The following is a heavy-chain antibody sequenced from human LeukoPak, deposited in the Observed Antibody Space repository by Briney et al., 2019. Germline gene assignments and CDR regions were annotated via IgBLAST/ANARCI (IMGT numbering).Heavy chain of an antibody. V-gene: IGHV4-59*08. Sequence: ETLSLTCTVSGGSISSYYWSWIRQPPGKGLEWIGYIYYSESTNYNPSLKSRVTISVDTSKNQFSLKLSSVTAADTAVYYCARHHDLSRPAFDIWGQGTMVTVSS. CDR1: GGSISSYY. CDR3: ARHHDLSRPAFDI. J-gene: IGHJ3*02. CDR2: IYYSEST. D-gene: IGHD2-21*02.